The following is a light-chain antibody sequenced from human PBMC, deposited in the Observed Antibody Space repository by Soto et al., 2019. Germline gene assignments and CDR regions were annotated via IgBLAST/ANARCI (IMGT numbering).Light chain of an antibody. CDR3: CSYAGISTVL. V-gene: IGLV2-11*01. J-gene: IGLJ2*01. CDR2: DVT. Sequence: QAVVTQPRSVSGSPGQSVTISCTGTSNDVGAYNFVSWYPQPPGKAPKLMISDVTKLPARVPDRFTCSKSDNTASQNISGLQAGDEAYYYCCSYAGISTVLFGGGTKVTV. CDR1: SNDVGAYNF.